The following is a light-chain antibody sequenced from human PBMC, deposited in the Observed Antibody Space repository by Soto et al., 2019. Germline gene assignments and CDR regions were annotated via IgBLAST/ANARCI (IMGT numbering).Light chain of an antibody. CDR3: LLYLGGGIWV. V-gene: IGLV8-61*01. J-gene: IGLJ3*02. CDR1: SGPVFTSSY. CDR2: NTN. Sequence: QTVVTQEPSFSVSPGGTVTLTCGLSSGPVFTSSYPNWYQQTPGQAPRTLIFNTNTRSSGVPDRLSGSILGDKAALTNTGAQADDDSYYCSLLYLGGGIWVFGGGTKLTVL.